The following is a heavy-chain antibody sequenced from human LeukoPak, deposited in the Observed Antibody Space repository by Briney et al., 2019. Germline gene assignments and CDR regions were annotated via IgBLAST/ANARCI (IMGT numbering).Heavy chain of an antibody. Sequence: ASVKVSCKASGYTFTVYYMHWVRQAPGQGLEWMGWINPNSGGTNYAQKFQGRVTMTRDTSISTAYMELSRLRSDDTAVYYCARDPSRPDIVVVPADRYNWFDPWGQGTLVTVSS. CDR1: GYTFTVYY. J-gene: IGHJ5*02. CDR2: INPNSGGT. CDR3: ARDPSRPDIVVVPADRYNWFDP. V-gene: IGHV1-2*02. D-gene: IGHD2-2*01.